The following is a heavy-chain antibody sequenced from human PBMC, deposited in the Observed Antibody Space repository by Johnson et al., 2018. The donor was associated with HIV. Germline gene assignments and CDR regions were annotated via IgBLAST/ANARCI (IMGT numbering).Heavy chain of an antibody. V-gene: IGHV3-23*04. Sequence: VQLVESGGGLVQPGGSLRLSCAASGFIVSSKYMTWFRQAPGKGLEWVSAISGSGGSTYYADSVKGRFTISRDNAKNTLYLQINSLKTEDTAVYYCTTRTWLDAFDIWGQGTMVTVSS. J-gene: IGHJ3*02. D-gene: IGHD5-24*01. CDR1: GFIVSSKY. CDR2: ISGSGGST. CDR3: TTRTWLDAFDI.